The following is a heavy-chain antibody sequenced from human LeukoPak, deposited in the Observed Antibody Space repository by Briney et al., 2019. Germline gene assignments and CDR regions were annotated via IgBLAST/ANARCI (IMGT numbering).Heavy chain of an antibody. J-gene: IGHJ5*02. Sequence: PSETLSLTCAAYGGTFSSYYWSWIRQPPGKGLEWIGEINNSGSTKYNPSLKSRVTISVDTSKHQFSLKLSSVTAADTAVYYCARERGYYYDSSGYRNWFDPWGQGTLVTVSS. CDR1: GGTFSSYY. D-gene: IGHD3-22*01. CDR3: ARERGYYYDSSGYRNWFDP. CDR2: INNSGST. V-gene: IGHV4-34*01.